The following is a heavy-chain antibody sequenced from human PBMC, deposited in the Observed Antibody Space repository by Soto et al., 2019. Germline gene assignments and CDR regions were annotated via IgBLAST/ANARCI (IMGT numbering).Heavy chain of an antibody. V-gene: IGHV3-30-3*01. CDR2: ISYDGSNK. Sequence: GGSLRLSCAASGFTFSSYAMHWVRQAPGKGLEWVAVISYDGSNKYYADSVKGRFTISRDNSKNTLYLQMNSLRAEDTAVYYCARDSAAGSTYCDYWGQGTLVTVSS. CDR3: ARDSAAGSTYCDY. J-gene: IGHJ4*02. D-gene: IGHD6-13*01. CDR1: GFTFSSYA.